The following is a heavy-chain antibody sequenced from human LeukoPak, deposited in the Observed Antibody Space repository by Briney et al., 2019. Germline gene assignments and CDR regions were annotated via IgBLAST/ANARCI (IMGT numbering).Heavy chain of an antibody. CDR2: INPSGGST. V-gene: IGHV1-46*01. J-gene: IGHJ4*02. Sequence: ASVKVSCKASGYTFTSYHMHWVRQAPGQGLEWMGIINPSGGSTVYGQKFQGRVTMTRDTSTSTVYMEVRSLRSDDTAVYSRARDTRSPKRFLEWLLPDYWGQGTLVTVSS. CDR1: GYTFTSYH. CDR3: ARDTRSPKRFLEWLLPDY. D-gene: IGHD3-3*01.